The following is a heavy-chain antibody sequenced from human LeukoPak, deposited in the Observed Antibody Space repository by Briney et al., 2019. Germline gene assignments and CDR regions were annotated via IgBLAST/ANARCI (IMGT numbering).Heavy chain of an antibody. CDR2: INPDGNKK. CDR1: GFTFSSYA. D-gene: IGHD5-18*01. V-gene: IGHV3-7*01. J-gene: IGHJ4*02. CDR3: ARDLAYSRLDY. Sequence: GGSLRLSCAASGFTFSSYAMSWVRQAPGKGLEWVASINPDGNKKYSADSVKGRFTISRDNAENSLYLQMNSLRVEDTAFYYCARDLAYSRLDYWGQGMLVTVSS.